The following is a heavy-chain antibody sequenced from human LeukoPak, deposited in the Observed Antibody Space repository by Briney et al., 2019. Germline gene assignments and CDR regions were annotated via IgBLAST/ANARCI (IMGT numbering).Heavy chain of an antibody. V-gene: IGHV3-43*02. CDR1: GFTFDDHA. Sequence: GGSLRLSCAASGFTFDDHAMHWVSQAPGESLEWVSVISEDGGSTYYADFVKGRFTISRDNSKNSLYLQMNNLGTEDSALYYCAKGAEGAQWLQLVWGQGTLVTVSS. J-gene: IGHJ4*02. CDR2: ISEDGGST. D-gene: IGHD5-24*01. CDR3: AKGAEGAQWLQLV.